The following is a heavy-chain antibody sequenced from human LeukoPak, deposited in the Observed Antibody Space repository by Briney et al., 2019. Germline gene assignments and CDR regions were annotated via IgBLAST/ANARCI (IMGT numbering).Heavy chain of an antibody. CDR1: GYSFTNFW. Sequence: HGESLKISCKGSGYSFTNFWIGWVRQMPGKGLEWVGIIYPGDSDTRYSPSFQGQVTISADKSIGTAYLQWRSLKASDTAMYYCARRAAGLDYWGQGTLVTVSS. J-gene: IGHJ4*02. CDR2: IYPGDSDT. CDR3: ARRAAGLDY. D-gene: IGHD6-13*01. V-gene: IGHV5-51*01.